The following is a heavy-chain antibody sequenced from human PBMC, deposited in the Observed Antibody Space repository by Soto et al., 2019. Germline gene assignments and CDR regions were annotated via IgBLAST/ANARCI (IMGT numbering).Heavy chain of an antibody. D-gene: IGHD3-10*01. V-gene: IGHV3-48*01. CDR2: ISSSSSTI. CDR1: GFTFSSYS. J-gene: IGHJ3*02. CDR3: ARELLWFGESTPSFDI. Sequence: GGSLRLSCAASGFTFSSYSMNWVRQAPGKGLEWVSYISSSSSTIYYADSVKGRFTISRDNAKNSLYLQMNSLRAEDTAVYYCARELLWFGESTPSFDIWGQGTMVTVSS.